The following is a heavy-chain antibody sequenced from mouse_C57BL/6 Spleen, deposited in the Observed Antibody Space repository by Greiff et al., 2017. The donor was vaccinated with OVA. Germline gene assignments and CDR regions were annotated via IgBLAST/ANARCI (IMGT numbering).Heavy chain of an antibody. CDR3: ARHGSREDYFDY. CDR1: GYTFTSYW. J-gene: IGHJ2*01. Sequence: QVQLQQPGAELVRPGSSVKLSCKASGYTFTSYWMDWVKQRPGQGLEWIGNIYPSDSDTHYNQKFKDKATFTVVKSSSTADMQLSSLTSEDSAVDYCARHGSREDYFDYWGQGTTLTVSS. CDR2: IYPSDSDT. V-gene: IGHV1-61*01. D-gene: IGHD1-1*01.